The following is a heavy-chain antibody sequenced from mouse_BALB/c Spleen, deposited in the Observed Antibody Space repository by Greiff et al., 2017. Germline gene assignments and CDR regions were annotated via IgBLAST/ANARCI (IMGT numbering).Heavy chain of an antibody. V-gene: IGHV3-1*02. CDR1: GYSITSGYS. CDR2: IHYSGST. CDR3: ARPGTGYAMDY. J-gene: IGHJ4*01. Sequence: EVKLMESGPDLVKPSQSLSLTCTVTGYSITSGYSWHWIRQFPGNTLEWMGYIHYSGSTNYNPSLKRRISITRDTSKNQFFLQLNSVTTEDTATYYCARPGTGYAMDYWGQGTSVTVSS. D-gene: IGHD3-3*01.